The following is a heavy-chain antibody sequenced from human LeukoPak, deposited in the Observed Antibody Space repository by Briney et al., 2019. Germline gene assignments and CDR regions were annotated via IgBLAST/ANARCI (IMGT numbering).Heavy chain of an antibody. D-gene: IGHD3-3*01. CDR3: ASARTRFLEWLNDV. CDR1: GGTFSSYA. J-gene: IGHJ6*02. V-gene: IGHV1-69*13. Sequence: SVKVSCKASGGTFSSYAISWVRQAPGQGLEWMGGIIPIFGTANYAQKFQGSVTITADESTSTAYMELSSLRSEDTAVYYCASARTRFLEWLNDVWGQGTTVTVSS. CDR2: IIPIFGTA.